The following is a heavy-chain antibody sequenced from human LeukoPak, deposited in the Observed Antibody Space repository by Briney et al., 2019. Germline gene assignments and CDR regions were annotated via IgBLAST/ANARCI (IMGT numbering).Heavy chain of an antibody. J-gene: IGHJ4*02. CDR2: ISSNGGST. CDR3: ARGSYGGNSNFDY. V-gene: IGHV3-64*01. Sequence: PGGSLRLSCAASGFTFSSYSMNWVRQAPGKGLEYVSAISSNGGSTYYANSVKGRFTISRDNSKNTLYLQMGSLRAEDMAVYYCARGSYGGNSNFDYWGQGTLVTVSS. D-gene: IGHD4-23*01. CDR1: GFTFSSYS.